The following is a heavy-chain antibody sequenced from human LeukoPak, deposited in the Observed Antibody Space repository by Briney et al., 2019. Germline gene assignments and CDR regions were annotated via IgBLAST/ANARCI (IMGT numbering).Heavy chain of an antibody. CDR2: IYSGGST. CDR1: GFTVSSNY. CDR3: AREEGIAAAGSANYYYYYGMDV. J-gene: IGHJ6*02. Sequence: PGGSLRLSCAASGFTVSSNYMSWVRQAPGKGLEWVSVIYSGGSTYYADSVKGRFTISRDNSKNTLYLQMNSLRAEDTAVYYCAREEGIAAAGSANYYYYYGMDVWGQGTTVTVSS. V-gene: IGHV3-66*01. D-gene: IGHD6-13*01.